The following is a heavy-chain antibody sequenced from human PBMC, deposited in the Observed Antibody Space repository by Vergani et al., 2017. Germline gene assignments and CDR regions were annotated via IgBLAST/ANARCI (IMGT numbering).Heavy chain of an antibody. D-gene: IGHD3-3*01. CDR3: AKDLIAYDFWSGGGDY. Sequence: EVQLLESGGDLVQPGGSLRLSCAASGFTFIMHAMSWVRQAPGKGLEWVSTLSASDRRTHYADSVKGRFTISRDISKNTLYLQMNSLRAEDTAVYYCAKDLIAYDFWSGGGDYWGQGTLVTVSS. CDR2: LSASDRRT. J-gene: IGHJ4*02. V-gene: IGHV3-23*01. CDR1: GFTFIMHA.